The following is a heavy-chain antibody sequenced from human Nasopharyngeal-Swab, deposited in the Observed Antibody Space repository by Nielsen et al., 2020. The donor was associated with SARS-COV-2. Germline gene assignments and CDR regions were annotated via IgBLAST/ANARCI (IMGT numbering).Heavy chain of an antibody. D-gene: IGHD6-19*01. CDR1: GGSFSGYY. J-gene: IGHJ2*01. V-gene: IGHV4-34*01. CDR2: IDHRGNT. Sequence: SETLSLTCSVSGGSFSGYYWNWIRQPPGEGLEWIGEIDHRGNTFYNPSLKSRVTISLDTSKSQFSLWLTSMTAADTAIYFCARGDSSGWYFDLWGRGTLVTVSS. CDR3: ARGDSSGWYFDL.